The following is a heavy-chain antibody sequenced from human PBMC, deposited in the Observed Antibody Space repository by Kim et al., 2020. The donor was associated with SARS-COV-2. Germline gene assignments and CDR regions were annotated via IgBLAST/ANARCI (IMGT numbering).Heavy chain of an antibody. CDR2: IHSGGKT. CDR3: AYSVMAS. J-gene: IGHJ4*02. D-gene: IGHD1-26*01. V-gene: IGHV3-53*01. CDR1: DFIVTSNY. Sequence: GGSLRLSCAPSDFIVTSNYITWVRQAPGKGLEWVSVIHSGGKTSYADSVKGRFTISRDDFKNILYLQMNSLRAEDTAIYYCAYSVMASWGQGTLVTVSS.